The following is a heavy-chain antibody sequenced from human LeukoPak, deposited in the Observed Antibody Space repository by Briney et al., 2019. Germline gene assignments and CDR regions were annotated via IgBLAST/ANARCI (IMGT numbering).Heavy chain of an antibody. CDR2: INHSGST. V-gene: IGHV4-34*01. CDR1: GGSFSGYY. D-gene: IGHD6-19*01. CDR3: ARQDSSDGPFDY. J-gene: IGHJ4*02. Sequence: PSETLSLTCAVYGGSFSGYYWSWICQPPGKGLEWIGEINHSGSTNYNPSLKSRVTISVDTSKNQFSLKLSSVTAADTAVYYCARQDSSDGPFDYWGQGTLVTVSS.